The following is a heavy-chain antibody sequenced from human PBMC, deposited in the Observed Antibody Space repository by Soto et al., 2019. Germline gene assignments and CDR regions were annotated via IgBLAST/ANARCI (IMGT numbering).Heavy chain of an antibody. CDR3: ARGETMVRGVIIDYFDY. V-gene: IGHV1-3*04. CDR2: INTGNGNT. D-gene: IGHD3-10*01. CDR1: GYTFTSYT. J-gene: IGHJ4*02. Sequence: ASVKVSCKASGYTFTSYTLHWVRQAPGQRLEWMGWINTGNGNTKYSQKFQGRVTITGDTSASTAYMELSSLRSEDTAVYYCARGETMVRGVIIDYFDYWGQGTLVTVSS.